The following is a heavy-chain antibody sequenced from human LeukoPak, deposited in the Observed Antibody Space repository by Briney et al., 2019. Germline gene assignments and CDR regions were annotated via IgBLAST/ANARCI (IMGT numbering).Heavy chain of an antibody. Sequence: AGGSLRLSCAASGFPFSSYWMAWVRQAPGKGLEWVASIKQDGGETFYVDSVKGRFTISRDNSKNTLYLQMNSLRAEDTAVYYCAKGTAGSYSINFDYWGQGTLVTVSS. CDR1: GFPFSSYW. CDR2: IKQDGGET. J-gene: IGHJ4*02. CDR3: AKGTAGSYSINFDY. V-gene: IGHV3-7*03. D-gene: IGHD3-10*01.